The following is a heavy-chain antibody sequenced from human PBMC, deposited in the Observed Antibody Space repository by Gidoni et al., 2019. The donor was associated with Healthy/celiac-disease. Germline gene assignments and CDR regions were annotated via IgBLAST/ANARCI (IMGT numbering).Heavy chain of an antibody. Sequence: QVQLVESGGGLGKPGGSLRLSGAAAGFTFSDYYMSWIRQAPGKGLGWVSYISSSSSYTNYADSVKGRFTISRDNAKNSLYLQMNSLRAEDTAVYYCARDPSGSYFFDYWGQGTLVTVSS. J-gene: IGHJ4*02. D-gene: IGHD1-26*01. V-gene: IGHV3-11*06. CDR3: ARDPSGSYFFDY. CDR2: ISSSSSYT. CDR1: GFTFSDYY.